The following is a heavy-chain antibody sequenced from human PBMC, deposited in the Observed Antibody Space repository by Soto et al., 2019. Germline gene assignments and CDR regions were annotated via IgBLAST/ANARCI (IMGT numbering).Heavy chain of an antibody. J-gene: IGHJ6*02. D-gene: IGHD6-19*01. Sequence: GGSLRLSCAASGLTFTNYAMSWVRQAPGKGLEWVSAIGGSGSGTGYADSVKGRFTISRDNSKNTLYLQMNSLRAEDTAVYYCARDLRRSGIAVAGTTVRGMDVWGQGTTVTVSS. CDR1: GLTFTNYA. CDR3: ARDLRRSGIAVAGTTVRGMDV. CDR2: IGGSGSGT. V-gene: IGHV3-23*01.